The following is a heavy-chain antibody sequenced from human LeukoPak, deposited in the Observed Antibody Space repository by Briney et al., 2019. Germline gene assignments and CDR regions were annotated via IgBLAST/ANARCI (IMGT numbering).Heavy chain of an antibody. CDR1: GYTFTGYY. J-gene: IGHJ3*02. CDR3: AGSTVTTESGAFDI. CDR2: TNPNSGGT. D-gene: IGHD4-17*01. V-gene: IGHV1-2*02. Sequence: ASVKVSCKASGYTFTGYYMHWVRQAPGQGLEWMGWTNPNSGGTNYAQKFQGRVTMTRDTSISTAYMELSRLRSDDTAVYYCAGSTVTTESGAFDIWGQGTMVTVSS.